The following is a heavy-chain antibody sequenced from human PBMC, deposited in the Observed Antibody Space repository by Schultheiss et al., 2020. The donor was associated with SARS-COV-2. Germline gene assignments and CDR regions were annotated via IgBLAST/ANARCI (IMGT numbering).Heavy chain of an antibody. J-gene: IGHJ5*01. CDR1: GGSITLTSYY. D-gene: IGHD4-17*01. V-gene: IGHV4-39*07. Sequence: SETLSLTCSVSGGSITLTSYYWGWIRQPPGKGLEWIGGIYYSGSTNYNPSLKSRVTMSVDTSKNQFSLKLSSVNAADTAVYYCARRTVTTWTRRNWFDPWGQGTLVTVSS. CDR2: IYYSGST. CDR3: ARRTVTTWTRRNWFDP.